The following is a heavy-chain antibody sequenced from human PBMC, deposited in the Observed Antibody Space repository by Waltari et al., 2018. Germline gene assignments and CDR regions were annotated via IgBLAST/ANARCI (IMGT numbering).Heavy chain of an antibody. Sequence: QVQLQQWGAGLLKPSETLSLTCAVYGGSFSGYYWSWIRQPPGKGLEWIGEINHSGSTNSNPSLKSRVTISVDTSKNQFSLKLSSVTAADTAVYYCARGRKYYDFGSGSPFDYWGQGTLVTVSS. V-gene: IGHV4-34*01. CDR3: ARGRKYYDFGSGSPFDY. CDR1: GGSFSGYY. J-gene: IGHJ4*02. CDR2: INHSGST. D-gene: IGHD3-3*01.